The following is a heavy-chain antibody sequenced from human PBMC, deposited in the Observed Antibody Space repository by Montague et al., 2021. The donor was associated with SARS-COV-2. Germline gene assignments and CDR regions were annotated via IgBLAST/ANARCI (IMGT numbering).Heavy chain of an antibody. Sequence: SETLPLTCAVYGGSFSGWYWSWVRQPPGKGLEWIGEINRRGNTIYNPSLKSRVTISEDTSKSQFSLKLSSVTAADTAVYYCARGGGNILTNYDYYYCLDVWGTGTAVTVSS. CDR1: GGSFSGWY. J-gene: IGHJ6*03. CDR2: INRRGNT. V-gene: IGHV4-34*01. CDR3: ARGGGNILTNYDYYYCLDV. D-gene: IGHD1/OR15-1a*01.